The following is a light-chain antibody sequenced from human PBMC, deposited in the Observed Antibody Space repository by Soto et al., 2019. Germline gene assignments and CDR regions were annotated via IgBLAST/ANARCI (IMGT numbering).Light chain of an antibody. V-gene: IGKV3-15*01. CDR3: HQYHNWPMT. CDR2: VPS. J-gene: IGKJ5*01. Sequence: VMTQSPATLSVSPGERATISCRTSQSVNSNLAWYQQKPGQVPRLLIYVPSTRQIGIPDRFSGSGSGTEFTLTISSLQSEDFAVYYCHQYHNWPMTFGQGTRLEIK. CDR1: QSVNSN.